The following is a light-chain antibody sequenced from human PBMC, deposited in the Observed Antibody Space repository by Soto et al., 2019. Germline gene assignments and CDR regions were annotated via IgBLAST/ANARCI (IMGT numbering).Light chain of an antibody. CDR3: QAYDYTLTASV. Sequence: QLVLTQPPSVSGAPGQRVTLSCTGNTSNLGAGYDVHWYQQLPGAAPKLVIFGNRNRPSGVPERFSGSKSGTSASLAITGLQAEDEADYYCQAYDYTLTASVFGGGTKLTVL. CDR1: TSNLGAGYD. V-gene: IGLV1-40*01. J-gene: IGLJ3*02. CDR2: GNR.